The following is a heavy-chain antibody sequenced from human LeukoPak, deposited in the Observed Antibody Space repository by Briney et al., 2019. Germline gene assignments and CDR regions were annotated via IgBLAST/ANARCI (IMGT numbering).Heavy chain of an antibody. J-gene: IGHJ4*02. V-gene: IGHV4-39*01. CDR2: IYYSGST. CDR1: GGSISSSSYC. CDR3: ARLLAVAGFFDY. D-gene: IGHD6-19*01. Sequence: SETLSLTYTVSGGSISSSSYCWGWIRQPPGKGREWIGGIYYSGSTYYNPTLRSRVTISVDTSKNQLSLKLTSVTAADTAVYYCARLLAVAGFFDYWGQGTLVTVSS.